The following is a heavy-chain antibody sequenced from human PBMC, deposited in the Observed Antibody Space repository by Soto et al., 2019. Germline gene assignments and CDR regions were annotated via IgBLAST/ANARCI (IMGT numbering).Heavy chain of an antibody. J-gene: IGHJ5*02. V-gene: IGHV3-43*02. CDR2: ISGDGGST. D-gene: IGHD2-2*01. CDR1: GFTFDDYA. CDR3: AKDRRGYCSSTSCYNWFDP. Sequence: GGSLRLSCAASGFTFDDYAMHWVRQAPGKGLEWVSLISGDGGSTYYADSVKGRFTISRDNSKNSLYLQMNSLRTEDTALYYCAKDRRGYCSSTSCYNWFDPWGQGTLVTVSS.